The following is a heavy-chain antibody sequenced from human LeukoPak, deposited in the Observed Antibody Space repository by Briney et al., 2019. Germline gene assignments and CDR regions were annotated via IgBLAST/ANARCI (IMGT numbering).Heavy chain of an antibody. J-gene: IGHJ3*02. CDR2: IYSGGST. D-gene: IGHD3-16*01. CDR3: ARDRKHLGGGAFDI. Sequence: PGGSLKLSWAASWITLSSKNMHWVRPAPGKRLEWISIIYSGGSTYYADSVEGRFTISRDNSKNTLYLQMSSLRAEDTAVYYCARDRKHLGGGAFDIWGQGTLVTVSS. V-gene: IGHV3-53*01. CDR1: WITLSSKN.